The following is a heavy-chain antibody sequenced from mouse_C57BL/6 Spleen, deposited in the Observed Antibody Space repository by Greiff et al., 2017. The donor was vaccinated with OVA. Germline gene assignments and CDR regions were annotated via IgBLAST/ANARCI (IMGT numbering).Heavy chain of an antibody. D-gene: IGHD2-1*01. CDR3: TDGNGDY. V-gene: IGHV6-3*01. CDR2: IRLKSDNYAT. CDR1: GFTFSNYW. Sequence: EVKLMESGGGLVQPGGSMKLSCVASGFTFSNYWMNWVRQSPEKGLEWVAQIRLKSDNYATHYAESVKGRFTISRDDFKSSVYLQMNNLRAEDTGIYYCTDGNGDYWGQGTTLTVSS. J-gene: IGHJ2*01.